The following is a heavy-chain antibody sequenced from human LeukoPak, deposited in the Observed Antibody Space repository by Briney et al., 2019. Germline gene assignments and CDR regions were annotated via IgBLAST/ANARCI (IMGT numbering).Heavy chain of an antibody. CDR1: GFSFTSYW. D-gene: IGHD6-13*01. CDR2: IYPADSDT. J-gene: IGHJ6*03. V-gene: IGHV5-51*01. Sequence: GASLQISCKGSGFSFTSYWIGWVRPLPGKGLEYMGIIYPADSDTRYSPSFQGQVTISADKSISTAYLQWSSLKASDTAMYYCARLSYSSRPMDVWGKGTTVIVSS. CDR3: ARLSYSSRPMDV.